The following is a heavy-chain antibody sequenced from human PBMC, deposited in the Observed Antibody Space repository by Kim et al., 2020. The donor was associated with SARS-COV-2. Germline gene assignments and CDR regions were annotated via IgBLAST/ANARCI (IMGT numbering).Heavy chain of an antibody. Sequence: SETLSLTCAVYGGSFSGYYWSWIRQPPGKGLEWIGEINHSGSTNYNPSLKSRVTISVDTSKNQFSLKLSSVTAADTAVYYCARPYYYGSGRGRYYYYMDVWGKGTTVTVSS. CDR3: ARPYYYGSGRGRYYYYMDV. D-gene: IGHD3-10*01. CDR2: INHSGST. J-gene: IGHJ6*03. V-gene: IGHV4-34*01. CDR1: GGSFSGYY.